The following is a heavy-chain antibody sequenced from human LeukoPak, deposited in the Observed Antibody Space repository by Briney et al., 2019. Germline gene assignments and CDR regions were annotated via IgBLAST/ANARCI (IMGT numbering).Heavy chain of an antibody. Sequence: PGGSLRLSCAASGFTFSSYWMSWVRQAPGKGLEWVANIKQDGSEKYYVDSVKGRFTISGDNAKNSLYLQMNSLRAEDTAVYYCARGSADSSGYYWDYYYYMDVWGKGTTVTVSS. CDR1: GFTFSSYW. V-gene: IGHV3-7*01. CDR3: ARGSADSSGYYWDYYYYMDV. J-gene: IGHJ6*03. CDR2: IKQDGSEK. D-gene: IGHD3-22*01.